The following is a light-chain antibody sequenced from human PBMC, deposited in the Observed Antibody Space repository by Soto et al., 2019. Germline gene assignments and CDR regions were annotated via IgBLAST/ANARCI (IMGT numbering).Light chain of an antibody. CDR1: QSISSW. CDR3: QQYNTSPWT. J-gene: IGKJ1*01. Sequence: DIQMTQSPSTLSASVGDRVTITCRASQSISSWLAWYQQKPGEAPKLLLYHASTLESGVPSRFSGSGSGTEFTLTVSRLQPEDFGSYYCQQYNTSPWTFGQGTKVEIK. V-gene: IGKV1-5*01. CDR2: HAS.